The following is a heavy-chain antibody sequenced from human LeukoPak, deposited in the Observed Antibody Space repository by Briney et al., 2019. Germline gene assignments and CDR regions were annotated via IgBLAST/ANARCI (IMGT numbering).Heavy chain of an antibody. CDR3: AVLPGYDDSRLFDY. V-gene: IGHV3-43*02. CDR2: ISGDCGST. J-gene: IGHJ4*02. D-gene: IGHD3-9*01. CDR1: GFTFDDYA. Sequence: GGALRLSCAASGFTFDDYAMPWVRQAPGKGLEWVSLISGDCGSTYYADSVKGRFTISRDNSKNSLYLQMNSLRTEDTALYYCAVLPGYDDSRLFDYWGQGTLVTVSS.